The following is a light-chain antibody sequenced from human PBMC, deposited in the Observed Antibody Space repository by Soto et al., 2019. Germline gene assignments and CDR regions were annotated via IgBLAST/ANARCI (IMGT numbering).Light chain of an antibody. CDR2: KAS. CDR3: QQYDSYSTWT. Sequence: IQMTQSPSTLSASLGDRGTLTCRVSQSISSRLAWYQHKPGKAPQVLLYKASSLQSGVTSRFSGSGSGTELTLTISSLKPDDFSTYYCQQYDSYSTWTFGQGTKVDIK. J-gene: IGKJ1*01. V-gene: IGKV1-5*03. CDR1: QSISSR.